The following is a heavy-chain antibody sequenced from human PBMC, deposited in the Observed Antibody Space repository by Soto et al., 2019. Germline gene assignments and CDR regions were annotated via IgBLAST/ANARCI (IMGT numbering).Heavy chain of an antibody. Sequence: QVQLQESGPGLVKTSETLSLTCTVSGGSMSSYYWSWIRQPPGKGLEWIGYIYDSGSTNYNPSLKSRVTITIDTSKNQFSLNLNSVTVADTAVHYCARVGRDWYFDLWGRGTLVTVSS. V-gene: IGHV4-59*01. J-gene: IGHJ2*01. CDR1: GGSMSSYY. D-gene: IGHD2-15*01. CDR2: IYDSGST. CDR3: ARVGRDWYFDL.